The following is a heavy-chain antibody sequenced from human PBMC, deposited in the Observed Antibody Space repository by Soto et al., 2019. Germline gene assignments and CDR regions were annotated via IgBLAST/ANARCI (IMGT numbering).Heavy chain of an antibody. CDR1: GDTFTFYS. CDR2: INPILSMS. V-gene: IGHV1-69*02. J-gene: IGHJ4*02. Sequence: QVQLVQSGAEVKKPGSSVRVSCKASGDTFTFYSINWVRQAPGLGLEWMGRINPILSMSNYAQRFQGRVTMTADKSTSTAYMELSRLRSEDTAMYYCASSYGSGYRAFDYWGQGVLVTVSS. D-gene: IGHD3-10*01. CDR3: ASSYGSGYRAFDY.